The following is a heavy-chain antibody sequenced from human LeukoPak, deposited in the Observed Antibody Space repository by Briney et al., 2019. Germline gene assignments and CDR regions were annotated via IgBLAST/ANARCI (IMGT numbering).Heavy chain of an antibody. D-gene: IGHD1-26*01. Sequence: GGSLRLSCAASGFTFSSYAMSWVRQAPGKGLEWVSAISNSGGSTYYADSVKGRFTISRDNSKNTLYLRMNTLRAEDTAVYYCAKVCSVGELLGFDYWGQGTLVTVSS. CDR1: GFTFSSYA. CDR2: ISNSGGST. J-gene: IGHJ4*02. CDR3: AKVCSVGELLGFDY. V-gene: IGHV3-23*01.